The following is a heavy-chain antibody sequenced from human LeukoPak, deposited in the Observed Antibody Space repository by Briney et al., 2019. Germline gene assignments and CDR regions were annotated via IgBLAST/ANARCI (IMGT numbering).Heavy chain of an antibody. CDR3: ARDREYYNLLTGYKVSHYFDY. D-gene: IGHD3-9*01. Sequence: GGSLRLSCAASGFTFSSYAMHWVRQAPGKGLEWVAVISFDGTDAFYADSVKGRFTISRDNSKNTLYLQMNSLRADDTAVYYCARDREYYNLLTGYKVSHYFDYWGQGTLVTVSS. CDR2: ISFDGTDA. V-gene: IGHV3-30*04. J-gene: IGHJ4*02. CDR1: GFTFSSYA.